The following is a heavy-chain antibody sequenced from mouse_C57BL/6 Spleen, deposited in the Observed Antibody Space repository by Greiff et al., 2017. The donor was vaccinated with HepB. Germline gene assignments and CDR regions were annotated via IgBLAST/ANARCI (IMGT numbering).Heavy chain of an antibody. Sequence: QVQLQQPGAELVRPGTSVKLSCKASGYTFTSYWMHWVKQRPGQGLEWIGVIDPSDSYTNYNQKFKGKATLTVDTSSSTAYMQLSSLTSEDSAVYYCALYVSSYGFAYWGQGTLVTVSA. D-gene: IGHD1-1*01. V-gene: IGHV1-59*01. J-gene: IGHJ3*01. CDR1: GYTFTSYW. CDR2: IDPSDSYT. CDR3: ALYVSSYGFAY.